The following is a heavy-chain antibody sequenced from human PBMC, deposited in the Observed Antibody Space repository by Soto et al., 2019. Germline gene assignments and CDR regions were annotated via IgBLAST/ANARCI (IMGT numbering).Heavy chain of an antibody. Sequence: EVQLVESGGGLVQPGGSLRLSCAASGFTFSSYWMSWVRQAPGKGLAWVANIKQDGSEKYYVDSVKGRFTISRDNAKNSLYLQMNSLRAEDTAVYYCARDRSVRAPNWFDPWGQGTLVNVSS. D-gene: IGHD1-26*01. CDR1: GFTFSSYW. J-gene: IGHJ5*02. V-gene: IGHV3-7*05. CDR2: IKQDGSEK. CDR3: ARDRSVRAPNWFDP.